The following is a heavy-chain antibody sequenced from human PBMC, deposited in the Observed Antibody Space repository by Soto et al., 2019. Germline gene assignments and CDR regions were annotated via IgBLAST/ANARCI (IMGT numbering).Heavy chain of an antibody. CDR3: ARLGDSSGLNYIDY. V-gene: IGHV5-10-1*01. CDR1: GYSFTSYW. Sequence: PGESLKISCKGSGYSFTSYWISWVRQMPGKGLEWMGRIDPSDSYTTYSPYFQGHVTMSADKSISTAYIQWSSLKASDTAMYYCARLGDSSGLNYIDYWGQGTLVTVSS. CDR2: IDPSDSYT. J-gene: IGHJ4*02. D-gene: IGHD3-22*01.